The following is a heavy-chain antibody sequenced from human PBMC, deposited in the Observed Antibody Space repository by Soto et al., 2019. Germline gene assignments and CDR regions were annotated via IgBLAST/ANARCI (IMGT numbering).Heavy chain of an antibody. J-gene: IGHJ6*02. CDR1: GFTFSSYD. V-gene: IGHV3-48*02. D-gene: IGHD5-12*01. CDR3: ARVIYGGWATIKDYYYYAMDF. Sequence: GGSLRLSCAASGFTFSSYDMNWVRQAPGKGLEWVSYISSGSSRIFYADSVKGRFTISRDNAKNSLYLQMNSLRDEDTAVYYCARVIYGGWATIKDYYYYAMDFWGQGTTVTVSS. CDR2: ISSGSSRI.